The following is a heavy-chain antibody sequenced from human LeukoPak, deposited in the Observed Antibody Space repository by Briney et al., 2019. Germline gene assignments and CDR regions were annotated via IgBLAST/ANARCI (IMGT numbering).Heavy chain of an antibody. CDR3: ARDGITMVRGADWFDP. J-gene: IGHJ5*02. CDR1: GFTFTSYA. D-gene: IGHD3-10*01. CDR2: IWYDGSNK. Sequence: GGSLRLSCAASGFTFTSYAMSWVRQAPGKGLEWVAVIWYDGSNKYYADSVKGRFTISRDNSKNTLYLQMNSLRAEDTAVYYCARDGITMVRGADWFDPWGQGTLVTVSS. V-gene: IGHV3-33*08.